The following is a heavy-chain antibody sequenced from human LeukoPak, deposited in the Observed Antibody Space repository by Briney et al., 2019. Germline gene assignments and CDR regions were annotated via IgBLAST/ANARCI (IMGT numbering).Heavy chain of an antibody. CDR2: ISGSGGST. V-gene: IGHV3-23*01. D-gene: IGHD3-22*01. CDR3: AKDKYDSSGYYDY. CDR1: GFTLSSYA. J-gene: IGHJ4*02. Sequence: GGSLRLSCAASGFTLSSYAMSWVRQAPGKGLEWVSAISGSGGSTYYADSVKGRFTISRDNSKNTLYLQMNSLRAEDTAVYYCAKDKYDSSGYYDYWGQGTLVTVSS.